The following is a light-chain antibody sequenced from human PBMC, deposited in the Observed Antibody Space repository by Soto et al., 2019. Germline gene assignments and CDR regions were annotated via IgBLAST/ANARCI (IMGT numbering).Light chain of an antibody. V-gene: IGKV1-39*01. Sequence: DIQMTQSPSPLPASVGDRVTITCRANQSISNHLNWYQQKPGKAPNLLIYAAASLQSGVPSRFSGRGSGTDFTLTISTLQREDFAAYYCLQTYSSWWTFGQGTKVEIK. J-gene: IGKJ1*01. CDR3: LQTYSSWWT. CDR1: QSISNH. CDR2: AAA.